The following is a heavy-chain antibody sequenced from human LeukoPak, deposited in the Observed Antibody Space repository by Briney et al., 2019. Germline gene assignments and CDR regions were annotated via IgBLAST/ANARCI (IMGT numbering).Heavy chain of an antibody. Sequence: GASVKVSCKASGYTFTSYYMHWVRQAPGQGLEWMGIINPSGRSTSYAQKFQGRVTMTRDTSTSTVYMELSSLRSEDTAVYYCARDSSIMITFGGVIDPRDDAFDIWGQGTMVTVSS. CDR3: ARDSSIMITFGGVIDPRDDAFDI. J-gene: IGHJ3*02. CDR2: INPSGRST. CDR1: GYTFTSYY. V-gene: IGHV1-46*01. D-gene: IGHD3-16*02.